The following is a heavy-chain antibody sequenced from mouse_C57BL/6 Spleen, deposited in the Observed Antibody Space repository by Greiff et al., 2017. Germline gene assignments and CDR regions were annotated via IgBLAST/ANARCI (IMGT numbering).Heavy chain of an antibody. V-gene: IGHV1-78*01. CDR3: ARRGYDWYCDG. J-gene: IGHJ1*03. CDR1: GYTFTDHT. Sequence: QVQLQQSDAELVKPGASVKISCKASGYTFTDHTIHWMKQRPEQGLEWIGYIYPRDGSTKYNEQFKGKATLTADKSSSTSYMQLNSLPSDDSAVYFCARRGYDWYCDGWGTGTTVTVSS. CDR2: IYPRDGST. D-gene: IGHD3-1*01.